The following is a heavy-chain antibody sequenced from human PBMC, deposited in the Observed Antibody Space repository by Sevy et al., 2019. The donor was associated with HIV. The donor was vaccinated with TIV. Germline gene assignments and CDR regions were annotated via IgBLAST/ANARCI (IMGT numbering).Heavy chain of an antibody. Sequence: ASVKVSCKASGYTFTSYGISWVRQAPGQGLEWMGWISAYNGNTNYAQKLQGRVTMTTDTSTSTAYMELRSLRSDDTAVYYCARDVFGYYDSSADNTFDYWGQGTLVTVSS. CDR1: GYTFTSYG. CDR2: ISAYNGNT. V-gene: IGHV1-18*01. CDR3: ARDVFGYYDSSADNTFDY. J-gene: IGHJ4*02. D-gene: IGHD3-22*01.